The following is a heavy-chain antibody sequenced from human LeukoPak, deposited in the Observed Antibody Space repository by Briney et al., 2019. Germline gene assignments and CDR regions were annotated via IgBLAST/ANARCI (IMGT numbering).Heavy chain of an antibody. D-gene: IGHD6-13*01. CDR1: GGSFSGYY. J-gene: IGHJ4*02. V-gene: IGHV4-34*01. CDR3: ARGSRSMGIAAAGTENSDY. Sequence: SETLSLTCAVYGGSFSGYYWSWIRQPPGKGLEWIGEINHSGSTNYNPSLKSRVTISVDTSKNQFSLKLSSVTAADTAVYYCARGSRSMGIAAAGTENSDYWGQGTLVTVSS. CDR2: INHSGST.